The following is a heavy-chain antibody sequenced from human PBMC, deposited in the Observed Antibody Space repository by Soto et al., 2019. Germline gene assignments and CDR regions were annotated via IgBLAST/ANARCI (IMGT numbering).Heavy chain of an antibody. V-gene: IGHV3-30-3*01. D-gene: IGHD1-1*01. Sequence: QVQLVESGGGVVQPGRSLRLSCAASGFTFNSYAMHWVRQAPGRGLEWVAVISYDGSNKYYADSVKGRFTISRDNSKNTLYLQMNSLRAEDTAVYYCASEQLAVLRGVLDYWGQGTLATVSS. CDR1: GFTFNSYA. CDR2: ISYDGSNK. J-gene: IGHJ4*02. CDR3: ASEQLAVLRGVLDY.